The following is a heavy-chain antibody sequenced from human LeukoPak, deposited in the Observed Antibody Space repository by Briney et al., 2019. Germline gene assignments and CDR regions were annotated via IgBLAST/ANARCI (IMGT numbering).Heavy chain of an antibody. V-gene: IGHV1-8*01. D-gene: IGHD3-10*01. J-gene: IGHJ6*03. CDR1: GYTFTSYD. Sequence: ASVKLSCTASGYTFTSYDINWVRQATGQGLEWVGWMHPNRSNTCYAHNVQGRVTMTRNNSKSTAYLQMSSLGSEDTAVYYCARARFGELLQGSYYYYYYMDVWGKGTTVTVSS. CDR2: MHPNRSNT. CDR3: ARARFGELLQGSYYYYYYMDV.